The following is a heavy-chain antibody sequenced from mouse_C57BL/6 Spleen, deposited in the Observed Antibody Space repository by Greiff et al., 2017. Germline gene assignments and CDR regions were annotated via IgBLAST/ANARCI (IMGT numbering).Heavy chain of an antibody. CDR3: ATMVTKGYYYAMDY. J-gene: IGHJ4*01. Sequence: EVQLVESGGGLVKPGGSLKLSCAASGFTFSDYGMHWVRQAPEKGLEWVAYISSGSSTIYYADTVKGRFTISRDNAKNTLFLQMTSLRSEDTAMYYCATMVTKGYYYAMDYWGQGTSVTVSS. V-gene: IGHV5-17*01. CDR1: GFTFSDYG. CDR2: ISSGSSTI. D-gene: IGHD2-1*01.